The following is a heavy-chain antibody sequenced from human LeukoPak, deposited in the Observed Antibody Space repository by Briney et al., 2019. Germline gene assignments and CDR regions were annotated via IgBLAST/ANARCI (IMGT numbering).Heavy chain of an antibody. CDR3: ARASLLDDFWSGYAPPDAFDI. D-gene: IGHD3-3*01. CDR1: GGSISSYD. CDR2: IYYSGST. V-gene: IGHV4-59*01. J-gene: IGHJ3*02. Sequence: KPSETLSLTCTVSGGSISSYDWSWIRQPPGKGLEWIGYIYYSGSTNYNPSLKSRVTTSVDTSKNQFSLKLSSVTAADTAVYYCARASLLDDFWSGYAPPDAFDIWGQGTMVTVSS.